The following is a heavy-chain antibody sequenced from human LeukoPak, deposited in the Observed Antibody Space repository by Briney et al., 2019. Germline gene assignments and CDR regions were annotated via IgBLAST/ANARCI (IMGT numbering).Heavy chain of an antibody. CDR1: GGSISSTY. J-gene: IGHJ4*02. Sequence: SRTLSLTCSVSGGSISSTYLSWIRQPAGKGLEWFGRIYPSGTTIYNPSLKGRVTMSIDTSKNQFSLKVNSVTAADTAVYYCARGYGSGSYSNWGQGTLVSVSS. D-gene: IGHD3-10*01. CDR3: ARGYGSGSYSN. CDR2: IYPSGTT. V-gene: IGHV4-4*07.